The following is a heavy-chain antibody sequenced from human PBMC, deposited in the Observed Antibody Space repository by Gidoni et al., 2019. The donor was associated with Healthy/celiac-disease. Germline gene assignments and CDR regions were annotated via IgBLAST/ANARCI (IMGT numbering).Heavy chain of an antibody. J-gene: IGHJ4*02. CDR3: ARDIYDSSGY. V-gene: IGHV3-48*01. CDR1: GFTFSSYS. CDR2: ISSSSSTI. Sequence: EVQLVESGGGLVQPGGSLRLSGAASGFTFSSYSMNWVRQAPGKGLEWVSYISSSSSTIYYADSVKGRFTISRDNAKNSLYLQMNSLRAEDTAVYYCARDIYDSSGYWGQGTLVTVSS. D-gene: IGHD3-22*01.